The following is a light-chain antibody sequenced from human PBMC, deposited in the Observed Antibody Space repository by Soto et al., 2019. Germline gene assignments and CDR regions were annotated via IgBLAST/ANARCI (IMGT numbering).Light chain of an antibody. V-gene: IGKV1-39*01. CDR2: GAS. J-gene: IGKJ1*01. CDR1: ETINNY. Sequence: DIQMTQSPSSLSASVGDRVTISCRSSETINNYLNWYQQKPGKAPKLLIYGASTLERGVPSRFSGSGSGTDFTLTISTLQPDDFAIYYCQQGYKVPRTFGPGTKVEI. CDR3: QQGYKVPRT.